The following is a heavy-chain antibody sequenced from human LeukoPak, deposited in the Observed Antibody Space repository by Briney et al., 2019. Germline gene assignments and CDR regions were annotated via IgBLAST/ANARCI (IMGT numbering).Heavy chain of an antibody. V-gene: IGHV4-34*01. J-gene: IGHJ4*02. CDR2: INHSGST. Sequence: PSETLSLTCAVYGGSFGGYYWSWIRQPPGKGLEWIGEINHSGSTNYNPSLKSRVTISVDTSKNQFSLKLSSVTAADTAVYYCARRYCSSTSCYMGHRNWGQGTLVTVSS. CDR3: ARRYCSSTSCYMGHRN. CDR1: GGSFGGYY. D-gene: IGHD2-2*02.